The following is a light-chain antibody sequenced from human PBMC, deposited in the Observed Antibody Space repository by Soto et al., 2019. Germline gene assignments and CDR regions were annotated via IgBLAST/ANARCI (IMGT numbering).Light chain of an antibody. V-gene: IGKV1-5*03. CDR3: QQYNSYPYT. CDR2: KAS. J-gene: IGKJ2*01. CDR1: QXIXXW. Sequence: DIQMTQSPSTLSASVGDRVTITXRASQXIXXWLAWYQQKPGKAPKLLIYKASSLESGVPSRFSGSGSGTEFTLTISSLQPDDFATYYCQQYNSYPYTFGQGTKLEIK.